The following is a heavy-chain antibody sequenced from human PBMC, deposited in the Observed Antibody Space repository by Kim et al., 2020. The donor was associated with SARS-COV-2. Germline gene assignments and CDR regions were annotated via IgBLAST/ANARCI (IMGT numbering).Heavy chain of an antibody. CDR2: IDTDGSGT. Sequence: GGSLRLSCAASGFTFSSYGMHWVRQAPGKGLVWVSRIDTDGSGTSYADSVKGRFTISRDNAKNTLFLQMNSLRAEDTAVYYCVRVLGSGRCDDYWGQGTLVIVSS. J-gene: IGHJ4*02. CDR3: VRVLGSGRCDDY. CDR1: GFTFSSYG. D-gene: IGHD3-16*01. V-gene: IGHV3-74*01.